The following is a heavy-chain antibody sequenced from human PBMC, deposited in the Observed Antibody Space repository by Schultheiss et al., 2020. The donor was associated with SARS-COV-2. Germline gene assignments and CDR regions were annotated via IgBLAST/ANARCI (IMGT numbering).Heavy chain of an antibody. D-gene: IGHD3-9*01. CDR2: VYYSGST. CDR3: ARDPTYYDILTGSYALYYYGMDV. Sequence: SQTLSLTCRVSGGSISSSSYYWGWIRQPPGKGLEWIGSVYYSGSTYYNASLKSRVTISVDTSKNQFSLKLSSVTAADTAVYYCARDPTYYDILTGSYALYYYGMDVWGQGTTVTVAS. J-gene: IGHJ6*02. CDR1: GGSISSSSYY. V-gene: IGHV4-39*07.